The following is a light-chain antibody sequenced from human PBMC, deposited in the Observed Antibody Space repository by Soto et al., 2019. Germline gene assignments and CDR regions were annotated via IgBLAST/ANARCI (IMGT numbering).Light chain of an antibody. CDR3: HQYNNWPIT. CDR1: QSVSSN. V-gene: IGKV3-15*01. J-gene: IGKJ5*01. CDR2: GAS. Sequence: EIVMTQSPATLSVSPGKRATLSCRASQSVSSNFAWYQQKPGQAPRLLIYGASTRATGIPARFGGSGSGTEFTLTISSLQSEDFAVYYCHQYNNWPITLGQGTRLEIK.